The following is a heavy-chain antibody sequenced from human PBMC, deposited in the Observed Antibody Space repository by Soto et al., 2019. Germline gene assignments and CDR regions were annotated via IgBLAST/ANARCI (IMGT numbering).Heavy chain of an antibody. CDR3: AKASTYEYVWGSYRYYFDN. D-gene: IGHD3-16*02. CDR1: GFTFSTYA. Sequence: GGSLRLSCAASGFTFSTYAMSWVRQAPGKGLEWVSGISGSGDRTHYADSVKGRLTISRDNSKNTLYLQMDSLRAEDTALYYCAKASTYEYVWGSYRYYFDNWGQGTQVTVSS. J-gene: IGHJ4*02. V-gene: IGHV3-23*01. CDR2: ISGSGDRT.